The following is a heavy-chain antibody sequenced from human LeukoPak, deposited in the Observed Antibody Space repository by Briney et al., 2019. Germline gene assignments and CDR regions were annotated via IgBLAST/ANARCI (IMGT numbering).Heavy chain of an antibody. D-gene: IGHD3-22*01. J-gene: IGHJ4*02. CDR1: GFTLSDYY. Sequence: GGSLRLSCAASGFTLSDYYMTWIRQAPGKGLEWVGRIKSKTDGGTTDYAAPVKGRFTISRDDSKNTLYLQMNSLKTEDTAVYYCTTEAYYYDSSGYYPPFPFDYWGQGTLVTVSS. V-gene: IGHV3-15*01. CDR2: IKSKTDGGTT. CDR3: TTEAYYYDSSGYYPPFPFDY.